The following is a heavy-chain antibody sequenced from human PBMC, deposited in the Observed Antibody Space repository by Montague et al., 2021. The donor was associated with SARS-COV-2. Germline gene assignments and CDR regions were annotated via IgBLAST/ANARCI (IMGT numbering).Heavy chain of an antibody. CDR1: GGSMSTVYYY. CDR3: ARERQEVGIYFDP. J-gene: IGHJ5*02. CDR2: ISYSGTT. V-gene: IGHV4-39*07. D-gene: IGHD1-1*01. Sequence: SETLSLTCSVSGGSMSTVYYYWGWVRQTPGKGLNWIGSISYSGTTYYNPSLGTRVSVARDTSNSQFSLELMSVTAADTAVYYCARERQEVGIYFDPWGHGTLVTVSS.